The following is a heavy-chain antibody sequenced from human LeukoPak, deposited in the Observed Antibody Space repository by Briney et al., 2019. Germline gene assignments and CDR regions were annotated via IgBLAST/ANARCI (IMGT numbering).Heavy chain of an antibody. D-gene: IGHD1-26*01. CDR1: GGTFSSYA. V-gene: IGHV1-69*05. CDR2: IIPIFGTA. Sequence: VASVKVSCKASGGTFSSYAISWVRQAPGQGLEWMGGIIPIFGTANYAQKFQGRVTITTDESMSTAYMELSSLRSEDTAVYYCARDKSGSYYFDIWGQGTMVTVSS. CDR3: ARDKSGSYYFDI. J-gene: IGHJ3*02.